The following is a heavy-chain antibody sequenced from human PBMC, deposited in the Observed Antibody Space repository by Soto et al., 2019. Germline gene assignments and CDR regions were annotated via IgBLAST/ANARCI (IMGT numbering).Heavy chain of an antibody. CDR2: INHSGST. V-gene: IGHV4-34*01. CDR1: GGSFSGYY. CDR3: ARGKVVRGSYVTLDY. D-gene: IGHD3-10*01. J-gene: IGHJ4*02. Sequence: QLQRQQWGAGLLKPSENLSLTSAVYGGSFSGYYWSWIRQPPGKGLEWIGEINHSGSTNYNPSLKSRVTLAVDTSKNQFSLKLSSVTAADTAVYYCARGKVVRGSYVTLDYWGQGTLVTVSS.